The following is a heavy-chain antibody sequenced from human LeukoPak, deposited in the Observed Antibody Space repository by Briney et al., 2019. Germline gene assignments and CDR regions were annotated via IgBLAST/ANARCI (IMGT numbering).Heavy chain of an antibody. CDR3: ARRGSSGWYPY. J-gene: IGHJ4*02. CDR2: VHTSRGT. CDR1: GASISGHY. V-gene: IGHV4-4*07. Sequence: SETLSLTCIVSGASISGHYWSWIRQPAGKEPEWIGRVHTSRGTNYNSSLKSRLTMSVDTSKNQFSLHLASVTAADTAVYYCARRGSSGWYPYWGQGTLVTVSS. D-gene: IGHD6-19*01.